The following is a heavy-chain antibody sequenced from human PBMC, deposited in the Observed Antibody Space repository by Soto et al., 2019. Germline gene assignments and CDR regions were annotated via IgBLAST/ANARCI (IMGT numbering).Heavy chain of an antibody. J-gene: IGHJ6*03. CDR3: ARDFRGYYYYMDV. CDR2: ISSSSSTI. CDR1: GFTFSSYS. Sequence: PGGSLRLSCAASGFTFSSYSMNWVRQAPGKGLEWVSYISSSSSTIYYADSVKGRFTISRDNAKNSLYLQMNSLRAEDTAVYYCARDFRGYYYYMDVWGKGTTVTVSS. V-gene: IGHV3-48*01.